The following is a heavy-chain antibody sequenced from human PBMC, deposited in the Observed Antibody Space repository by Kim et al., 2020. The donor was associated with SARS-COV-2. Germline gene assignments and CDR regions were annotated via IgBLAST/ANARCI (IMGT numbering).Heavy chain of an antibody. Sequence: GGSLRLSCAASGFTFSSYAMSWVRQAPGKGLEWVSAISGSGGSTYYADSVKGRFTISRDNSKNTLYLQMNSLRAEDTAVYYCAPTDGWFGELSFHFDYWGQGTLVTVSS. J-gene: IGHJ4*02. V-gene: IGHV3-23*01. D-gene: IGHD3-10*01. CDR3: APTDGWFGELSFHFDY. CDR1: GFTFSSYA. CDR2: ISGSGGST.